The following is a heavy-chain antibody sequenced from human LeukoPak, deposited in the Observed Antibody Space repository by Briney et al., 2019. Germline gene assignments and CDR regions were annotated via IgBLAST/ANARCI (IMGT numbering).Heavy chain of an antibody. D-gene: IGHD1-26*01. CDR3: ARTASGSYWADY. CDR2: ISGSGGST. Sequence: PGGSLRLSCAASGFTFSSYAMSWVRQAPGKGLEWVSAISGSGGSTYYADSVKGRFTISRDTSKDTLYLQMNSLRAEDTAVYYCARTASGSYWADYWGQGTLVTVSS. V-gene: IGHV3-23*01. CDR1: GFTFSSYA. J-gene: IGHJ4*02.